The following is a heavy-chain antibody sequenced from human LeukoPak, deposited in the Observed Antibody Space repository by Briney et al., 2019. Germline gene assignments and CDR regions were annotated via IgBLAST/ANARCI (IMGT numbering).Heavy chain of an antibody. CDR2: IYDSGTT. J-gene: IGHJ3*01. D-gene: IGHD3-10*01. Sequence: SETLSLTCTVSGGSISSYYWSWIRQPPGKGLEWIGYIYDSGTTNYNPSLKSRVTISVDTSKNQFSLKLTSVTAADTAVYYCARIQGWTYYGSGSQTWGQGTMVTVSS. CDR3: ARIQGWTYYGSGSQT. V-gene: IGHV4-59*01. CDR1: GGSISSYY.